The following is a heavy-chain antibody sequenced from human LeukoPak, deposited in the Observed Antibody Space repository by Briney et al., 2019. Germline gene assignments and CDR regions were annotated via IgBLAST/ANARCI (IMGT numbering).Heavy chain of an antibody. CDR2: LSDSGGST. CDR3: AALPNYYDSSGYYPTGFDY. V-gene: IGHV3-23*01. J-gene: IGHJ4*02. Sequence: PGGSLRLSCAASGFTFSSCGMSWVRQAPGKGLECVSALSDSGGSTFYADSVKGRFTISRDNSKNTLYLQMNSLRAEDTAVYYCAALPNYYDSSGYYPTGFDYWGQGTLVTVSS. D-gene: IGHD3-22*01. CDR1: GFTFSSCG.